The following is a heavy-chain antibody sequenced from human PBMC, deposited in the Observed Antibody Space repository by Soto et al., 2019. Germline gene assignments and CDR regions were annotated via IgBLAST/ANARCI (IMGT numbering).Heavy chain of an antibody. D-gene: IGHD3-22*01. J-gene: IGHJ4*02. CDR1: GGSISSYY. V-gene: IGHV4-59*01. CDR3: ARVPGPDSSGYYFDY. Sequence: SETLSVTCTVSGGSISSYYWSWSRQPPWKGLEWIGYIYYSGSTNYNPSLKSRVTISVDTSKNQFSLKLSSVTAADTAVYYCARVPGPDSSGYYFDYWGQGTLVTVSS. CDR2: IYYSGST.